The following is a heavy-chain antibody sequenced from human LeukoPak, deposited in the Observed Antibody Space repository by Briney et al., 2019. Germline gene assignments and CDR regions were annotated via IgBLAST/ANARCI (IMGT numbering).Heavy chain of an antibody. CDR2: IYHSGST. D-gene: IGHD3-22*01. J-gene: IGHJ4*02. Sequence: SETLSLTCAVSGGSISSSNWWSWVRQPPGKGLEWIGEIYHSGSTNYNPSLKSRVTISVDKSKNQFSLKLSPVTAADTAVYYCASINQKYYYDSSGSFDYWGQGTLVTVSS. CDR3: ASINQKYYYDSSGSFDY. CDR1: GGSISSSNW. V-gene: IGHV4-4*02.